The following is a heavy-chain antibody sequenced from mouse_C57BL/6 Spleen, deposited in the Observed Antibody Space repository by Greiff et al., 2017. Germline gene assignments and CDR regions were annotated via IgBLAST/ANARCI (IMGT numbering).Heavy chain of an antibody. CDR1: GFTFSSYA. D-gene: IGHD1-1*01. CDR3: ARAYYCGRRYAMDY. CDR2: ISDCGSYT. Sequence: EVHLVESGGGLVKPGGSLKLSCAASGFTFSSYAMSWVRQTPEKRLEWVATISDCGSYTYYPDNVKGRFTISRDNAKNNLYLQMSHLKSEDNAMSYYARAYYCGRRYAMDYWGQGTSVTVSS. J-gene: IGHJ4*01. V-gene: IGHV5-4*01.